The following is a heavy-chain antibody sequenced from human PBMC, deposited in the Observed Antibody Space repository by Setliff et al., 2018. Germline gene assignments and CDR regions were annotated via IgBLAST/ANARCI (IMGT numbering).Heavy chain of an antibody. CDR3: ARAGLAAAGRKGVFDH. CDR1: GYSFTSHY. V-gene: IGHV1-46*01. D-gene: IGHD6-25*01. J-gene: IGHJ4*02. CDR2: IDPGGLSS. Sequence: ASVKVSCKTSGYSFTSHYMHWVRQAPGQGLEWMGIIDPGGLSSSSTQKFEGRVTMTRDTSTSTVYMELNSLASDDTAVYYCARAGLAAAGRKGVFDHWGQGTLVTVSS.